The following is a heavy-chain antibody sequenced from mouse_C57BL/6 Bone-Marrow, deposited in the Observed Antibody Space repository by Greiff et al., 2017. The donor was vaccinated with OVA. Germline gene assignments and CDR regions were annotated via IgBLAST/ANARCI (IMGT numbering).Heavy chain of an antibody. Sequence: EVKLMESGGGLVKPGGSLKLSCAASGFTFSSYAMSWVRQTPEKRLEWVATISDGGSYTYYPDNVKGRFTISRDNAKNNLYLQMSHLKSEDTAMYYCARDKGRGTWDYWGQGTTLTVSS. D-gene: IGHD4-1*01. CDR3: ARDKGRGTWDY. CDR2: ISDGGSYT. CDR1: GFTFSSYA. J-gene: IGHJ2*01. V-gene: IGHV5-4*01.